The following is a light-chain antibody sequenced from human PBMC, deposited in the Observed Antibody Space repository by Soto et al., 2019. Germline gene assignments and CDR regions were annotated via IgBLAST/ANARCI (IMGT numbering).Light chain of an antibody. J-gene: IGKJ2*01. CDR2: AAA. CDR1: QSVSSAF. V-gene: IGKV3-20*01. CDR3: QQYGDSPPA. Sequence: IVVTQSPGTLSLSPGERATLSCRASQSVSSAFFAWYQQKPGQPLRLLIYAAASRATGIPDRFSGSGSATDFTLTISRLEPVDFAVYYCQQYGDSPPAFGRGTKEEMK.